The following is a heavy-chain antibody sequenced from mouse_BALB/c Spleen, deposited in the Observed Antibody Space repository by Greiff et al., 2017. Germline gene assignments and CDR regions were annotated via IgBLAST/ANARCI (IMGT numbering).Heavy chain of an antibody. CDR3: TRWGITTVVNFDV. CDR2: IYPSDSYT. J-gene: IGHJ1*01. Sequence: QVQLKQPGAELVRPGASVKLSCKASGYTFTSYWINWVKQRPGQGLEWIGNIYPSDSYTNYNQKFKDKATLTVDKSSSTAYMQLSSPTSEDSAVYYCTRWGITTVVNFDVWGAGTTVTVSS. V-gene: IGHV1-69*02. D-gene: IGHD1-1*01. CDR1: GYTFTSYW.